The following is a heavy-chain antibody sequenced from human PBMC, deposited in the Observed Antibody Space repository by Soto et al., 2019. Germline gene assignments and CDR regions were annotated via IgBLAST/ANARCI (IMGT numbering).Heavy chain of an antibody. CDR2: ISGSGGRT. J-gene: IGHJ5*02. Sequence: EVQRLESGGGLVQPGGSLRLSCAASGFTFSSYAMSWVRQATGKGLEWVSAISGSGGRTYYADPVKGRFTISRDNSKNTLYLQMNRLRAEDTAVYYCAKDPGCCGDCYYNWFDPWGQGTLVTVSS. CDR3: AKDPGCCGDCYYNWFDP. V-gene: IGHV3-23*01. CDR1: GFTFSSYA. D-gene: IGHD2-21*02.